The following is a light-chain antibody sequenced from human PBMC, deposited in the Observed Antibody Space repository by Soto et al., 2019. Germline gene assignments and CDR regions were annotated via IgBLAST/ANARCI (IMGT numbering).Light chain of an antibody. CDR3: QQYNSYSPVT. Sequence: DIQMTQSPSTLSASVGDRVTITCRASQSISSWLAWYQQKPGKAPKLLIYDASSLESGVPSRFSGSGSGTEFTLTISSPQPDDFATYYCQQYNSYSPVTFGQGTKVDIK. V-gene: IGKV1-5*01. CDR1: QSISSW. CDR2: DAS. J-gene: IGKJ1*01.